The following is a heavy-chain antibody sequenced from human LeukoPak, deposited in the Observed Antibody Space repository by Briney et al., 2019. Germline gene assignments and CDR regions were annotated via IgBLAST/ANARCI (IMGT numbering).Heavy chain of an antibody. V-gene: IGHV4-34*01. CDR1: GATFSGYH. CDR2: ISQSGIS. CDR3: ARVRPPWYFEY. Sequence: PSETLSLTCAVHGATFSGYHWSWIRQPPGKGLEWIGEISQSGISNLNPSLKSRVTMSLDTSKVQISLELNSVTAADTAVYYCARVRPPWYFEYWGQGTLFTVSS. J-gene: IGHJ4*02.